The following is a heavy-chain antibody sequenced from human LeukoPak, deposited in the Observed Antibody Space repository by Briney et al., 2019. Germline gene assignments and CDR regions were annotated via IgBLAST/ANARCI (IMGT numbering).Heavy chain of an antibody. CDR2: ISWNSGSI. Sequence: SLRLSCAASGFTFDDYAMHWVRQAPGKGLEGVSGISWNSGSIGYADSVKGRFTISRDNAKNSLYLQMNSLRAEDTALYYCATDIIHCSGGSCDYWGQGTLVTVSS. J-gene: IGHJ4*02. CDR1: GFTFDDYA. V-gene: IGHV3-9*01. CDR3: ATDIIHCSGGSCDY. D-gene: IGHD2-15*01.